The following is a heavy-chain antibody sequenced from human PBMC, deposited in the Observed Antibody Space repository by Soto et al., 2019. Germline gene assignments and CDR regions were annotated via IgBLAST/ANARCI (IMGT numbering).Heavy chain of an antibody. D-gene: IGHD1-7*01. Sequence: HPGGSLRLSCAASGFTFSSYAMSWVRQAPGKGLEWVSAISGSGGSTYYADSVKGRFTISRDNSKNTLYLQMNSLRAEDTAVYYCAKDPRLTGTTFYYFDYWGQGTLVTVSS. CDR3: AKDPRLTGTTFYYFDY. J-gene: IGHJ4*02. CDR2: ISGSGGST. V-gene: IGHV3-23*01. CDR1: GFTFSSYA.